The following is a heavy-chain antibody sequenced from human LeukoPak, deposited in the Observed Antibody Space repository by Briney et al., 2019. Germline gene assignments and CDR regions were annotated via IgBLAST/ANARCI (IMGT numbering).Heavy chain of an antibody. CDR1: GGTFSSYA. V-gene: IGHV1-69*01. Sequence: GSSVTVSCTASGGTFSSYAISWVRQAPGQGLEWMGGIIPIFGTANYAQKFQGRVTITADESTSTAYMELSSLRSEDTAVYYCARWRAVSGWYPRVERFDPWGQGTLVTVSS. J-gene: IGHJ5*02. CDR3: ARWRAVSGWYPRVERFDP. CDR2: IIPIFGTA. D-gene: IGHD6-19*01.